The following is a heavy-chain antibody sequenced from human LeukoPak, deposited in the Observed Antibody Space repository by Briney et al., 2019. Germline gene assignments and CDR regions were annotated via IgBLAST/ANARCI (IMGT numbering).Heavy chain of an antibody. V-gene: IGHV3-11*01. CDR2: ISSSGSTI. CDR1: GFTFSDYY. D-gene: IGHD3-10*01. J-gene: IGHJ4*02. Sequence: GGSLRLSCAASGFTFSDYYMSWIRQAPGKGLEWVSYISSSGSTIYYADSVKGRFTISRDNAKNSLYLQMNSLRAEDTAVYHCASDYGSGSHDYWGQGTLVTVSS. CDR3: ASDYGSGSHDY.